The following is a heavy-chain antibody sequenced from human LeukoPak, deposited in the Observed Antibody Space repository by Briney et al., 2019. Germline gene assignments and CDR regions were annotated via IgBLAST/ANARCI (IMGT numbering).Heavy chain of an antibody. Sequence: SVKVSCKASGGTFSSYAISWVRQAPGQGLEWIGRIIPIFGTANYAQKFQGRVTITTDESTSTAYMELSSLRSEDTAVYYCARDRYSYGYFDYWGQGTLVTVSS. D-gene: IGHD5-18*01. V-gene: IGHV1-69*05. CDR2: IIPIFGTA. J-gene: IGHJ4*02. CDR1: GGTFSSYA. CDR3: ARDRYSYGYFDY.